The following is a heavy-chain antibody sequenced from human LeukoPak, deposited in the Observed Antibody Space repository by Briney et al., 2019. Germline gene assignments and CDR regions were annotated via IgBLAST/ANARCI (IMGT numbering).Heavy chain of an antibody. CDR3: ARDRHDSSGYYRFDY. D-gene: IGHD3-22*01. CDR2: IYYSGST. CDR1: GGSISSHY. J-gene: IGHJ4*02. Sequence: SETLSLTCTVSGGSISSHYWSWIRQPPGKGLEWIGYIYYSGSTNYNPSLKSRVTISVDTSKNQFSLKLSSVTAADTAVYYCARDRHDSSGYYRFDYWGQGTLVTVSP. V-gene: IGHV4-59*11.